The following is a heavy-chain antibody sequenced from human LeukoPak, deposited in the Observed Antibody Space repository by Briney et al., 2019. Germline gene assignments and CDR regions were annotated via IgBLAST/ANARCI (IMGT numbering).Heavy chain of an antibody. CDR3: ARFNFGELENDAFDI. Sequence: GGSLRLSCAASGFTFSSYWMSWVRQAPGKGLQWVANIKQDGSDKYYVDSVKGRFTISRDNAKNSLNLQMSSLRSEDTAVYYCARFNFGELENDAFDIWGQGTMVTVSS. CDR1: GFTFSSYW. J-gene: IGHJ3*02. D-gene: IGHD3-10*01. CDR2: IKQDGSDK. V-gene: IGHV3-7*05.